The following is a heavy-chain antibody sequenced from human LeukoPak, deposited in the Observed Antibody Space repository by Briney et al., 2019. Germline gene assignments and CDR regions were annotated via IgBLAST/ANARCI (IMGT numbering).Heavy chain of an antibody. CDR3: ARGYSSGWYPLSVWSYWFDP. CDR2: IYYSGST. D-gene: IGHD6-19*01. CDR1: GGSISSYY. J-gene: IGHJ5*02. Sequence: SETLSLTCTVSGGSISSYYWSWIRQPPGKGLEWIGYIYYSGSTNYNPSLKSRVTISVDTSKNQFSLKLSSVTAADTAVYYCARGYSSGWYPLSVWSYWFDPWGQGTLVTVSS. V-gene: IGHV4-59*08.